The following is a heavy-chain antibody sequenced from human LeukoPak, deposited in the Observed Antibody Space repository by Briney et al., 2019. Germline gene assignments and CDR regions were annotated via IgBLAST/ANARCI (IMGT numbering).Heavy chain of an antibody. J-gene: IGHJ4*02. CDR3: ARDYCSSTSCLFDY. CDR2: INPNSGDT. CDR1: GYTFIGYH. Sequence: GASVKVSCKASGYTFIGYHMHWARQAPGQGLEWMGRINPNSGDTNYAQKFQGRVTMTTDTSISTAYMELSRLRSDDTAVYYCARDYCSSTSCLFDYWGQGTLVTVSS. D-gene: IGHD2-2*01. V-gene: IGHV1-2*06.